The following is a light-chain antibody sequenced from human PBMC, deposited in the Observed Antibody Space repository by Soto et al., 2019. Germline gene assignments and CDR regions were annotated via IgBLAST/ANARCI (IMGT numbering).Light chain of an antibody. CDR3: QQSYSTPRLT. CDR1: QSISSY. Sequence: DIQMTQSPSSLSASVGDRVTITCRASQSISSYLNWYQQKPGKAPKLLIYAASSLQSGVPSRFSGSGSGTDVTRTISSLQPEDFATYYCQQSYSTPRLTFGGGTKVEI. CDR2: AAS. J-gene: IGKJ4*01. V-gene: IGKV1-39*01.